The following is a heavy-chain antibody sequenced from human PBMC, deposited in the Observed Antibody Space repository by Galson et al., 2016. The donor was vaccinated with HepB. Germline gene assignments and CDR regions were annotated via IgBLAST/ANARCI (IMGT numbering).Heavy chain of an antibody. J-gene: IGHJ6*03. CDR3: AREIVELKYYYSYMDD. CDR1: GGTFSSYG. Sequence: SVKVSCKASGGTFSSYGISWVRQAPGQGLEWMGGIIPIFGTTDYAQKFQGRVTITADESTSTAYMELSSLRSEDTAMYYWAREIVELKYYYSYMDDWGKGTTVTVSS. D-gene: IGHD1-7*01. CDR2: IIPIFGTT. V-gene: IGHV1-69*13.